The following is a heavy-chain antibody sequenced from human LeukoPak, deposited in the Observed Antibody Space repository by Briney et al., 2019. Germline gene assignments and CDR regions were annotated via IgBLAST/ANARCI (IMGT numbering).Heavy chain of an antibody. CDR2: IYHSGST. D-gene: IGHD1-26*01. Sequence: SETLSLTCTVSGYSISSGYYWGWIRQPPGKGLEWIGSIYHSGSTYYNPSLKSRVTISVDTSKNQFSLKLSSVTAADTAVYYCAKVGAHDAFDIWGQGTMVTASS. CDR1: GYSISSGYY. J-gene: IGHJ3*02. V-gene: IGHV4-38-2*02. CDR3: AKVGAHDAFDI.